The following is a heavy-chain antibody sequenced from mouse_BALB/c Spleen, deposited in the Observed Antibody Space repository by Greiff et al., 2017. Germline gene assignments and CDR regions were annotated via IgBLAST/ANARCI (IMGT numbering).Heavy chain of an antibody. Sequence: VRLQQSGPELVKPGASVKMSCKASGYTFTSYVMHWVKQKPGQGLEWIGYINPYNDGTKYNEKFKGKATLTSDKSSSTAYMELSSLTSEDSAVYYCARWGDFYAMDYWGQGTSVTVSS. CDR1: GYTFTSYV. V-gene: IGHV1-14*01. CDR2: INPYNDGT. J-gene: IGHJ4*01. CDR3: ARWGDFYAMDY.